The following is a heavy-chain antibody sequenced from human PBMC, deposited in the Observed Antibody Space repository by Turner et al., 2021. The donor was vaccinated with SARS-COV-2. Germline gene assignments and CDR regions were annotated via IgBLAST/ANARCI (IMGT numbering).Heavy chain of an antibody. V-gene: IGHV1-2*02. Sequence: QVQLVQSGAEVPKPWASVHASPKASGYTFTGYYMYWVRQAPGQGLEWMGWINPNSGGTNCAQKFQGRVTMTRDKSISTAYMELSRLRSDDTAVYYCARVSSLSYYFDYWGQGTLVTVSS. CDR3: ARVSSLSYYFDY. D-gene: IGHD6-6*01. CDR1: GYTFTGYY. J-gene: IGHJ4*02. CDR2: INPNSGGT.